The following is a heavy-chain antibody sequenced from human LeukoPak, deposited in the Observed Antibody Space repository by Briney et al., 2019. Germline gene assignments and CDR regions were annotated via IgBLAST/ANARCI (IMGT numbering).Heavy chain of an antibody. J-gene: IGHJ4*02. Sequence: PGGSLRLSCAASGFTFSSYAMSWVRQAPGKGLEWVSAISGSGGSTYYADSVKGRFTISRDNSKNTLYLQMNSLRAEDTAVYYCAKGYADCSSTSCSEGFDYWGQGTLVTVSS. V-gene: IGHV3-23*01. CDR3: AKGYADCSSTSCSEGFDY. CDR1: GFTFSSYA. D-gene: IGHD2-2*01. CDR2: ISGSGGST.